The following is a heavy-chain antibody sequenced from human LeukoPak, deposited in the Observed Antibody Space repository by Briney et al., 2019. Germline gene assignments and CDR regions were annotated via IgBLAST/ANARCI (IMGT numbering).Heavy chain of an antibody. CDR3: AKCILTGYYKGYMDV. CDR2: ISGSGGST. V-gene: IGHV3-23*01. Sequence: GGSLRLSCAASGFSFSNAWMSWVRQAPGKGLEWVSAISGSGGSTYYADSVKGRFTISRDNSKNTLYLQMNSLRAEDTAVYYCAKCILTGYYKGYMDVWGKGTTVTISS. D-gene: IGHD3-9*01. J-gene: IGHJ6*03. CDR1: GFSFSNAW.